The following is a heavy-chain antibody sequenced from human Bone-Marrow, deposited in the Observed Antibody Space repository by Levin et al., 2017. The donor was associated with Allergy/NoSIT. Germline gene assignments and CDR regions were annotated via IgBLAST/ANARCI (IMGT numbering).Heavy chain of an antibody. J-gene: IGHJ3*01. V-gene: IGHV3-30*18. CDR1: GFPFSNYA. D-gene: IGHD2/OR15-2a*01. CDR2: ISYDGFNK. Sequence: GGSLRLSCRTSGFPFSNYAIHWVRQAPGKGPEWVAHISYDGFNKRYSDSVKGRFTISRDNSKNTVYLQMNSLTTEDTALYYCAKEEVAFHLWGQGTMVVVSS. CDR3: AKEEVAFHL.